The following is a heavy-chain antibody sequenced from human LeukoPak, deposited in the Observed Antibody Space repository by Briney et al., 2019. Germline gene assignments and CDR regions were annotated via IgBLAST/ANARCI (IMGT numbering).Heavy chain of an antibody. CDR2: INPNSGGT. Sequence: ASVKVSCKPSGYSLTGYYMHWVRQAAGQGLEWMGWINPNSGGTDYAQKFQGRVTMTRDTSIGTVYMELSRLRSDDTAVYYCARGEDLYKTPTLPPHYWGQGTLVTVSS. J-gene: IGHJ4*02. CDR3: ARGEDLYKTPTLPPHY. CDR1: GYSLTGYY. D-gene: IGHD1-14*01. V-gene: IGHV1-2*02.